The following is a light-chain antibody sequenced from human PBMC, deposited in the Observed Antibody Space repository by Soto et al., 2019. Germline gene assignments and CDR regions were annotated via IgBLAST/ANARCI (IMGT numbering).Light chain of an antibody. CDR1: QSSTSY. CDR3: QQSYSTLGLT. J-gene: IGKJ4*01. CDR2: AAS. V-gene: IGKV1-39*01. Sequence: DIQMTQSPSSLSASVGDRVTITCRASQSSTSYLNWFQKKPGKAPKLLIYAASNLQSGVPSRFSGSGSGTDFTLTISSLQPVDFATYYCQQSYSTLGLTFGGGTEVEIK.